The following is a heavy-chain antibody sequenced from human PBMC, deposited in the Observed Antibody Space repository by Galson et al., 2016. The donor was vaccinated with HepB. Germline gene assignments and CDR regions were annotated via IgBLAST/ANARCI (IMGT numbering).Heavy chain of an antibody. CDR2: ISGSGGST. D-gene: IGHD5-24*01. Sequence: SLRLSCAASGFTFSTYAMSWVRQAPGKGLEWVSGISGSGGSTYYQDSVKGRITISRNNSKNTLYLQMNSQRAEDTAVYYCAKGMATIGSYFDYWGQGTLVTVSS. CDR3: AKGMATIGSYFDY. J-gene: IGHJ4*02. V-gene: IGHV3-23*01. CDR1: GFTFSTYA.